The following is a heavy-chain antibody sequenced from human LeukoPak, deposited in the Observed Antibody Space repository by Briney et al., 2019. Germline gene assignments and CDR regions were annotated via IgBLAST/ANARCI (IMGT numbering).Heavy chain of an antibody. CDR2: IYYSGST. CDR1: GGSVSSYY. Sequence: SETLSLTCTVSGGSVSSYYWSWIRQPPGKGLEWLGYIYYSGSTNYNPSLKSRVTISVDTSKNHFSLKLSSVTAAGTAVYYCSRVRGAAAGSGDAFDIWGQGTMVTVSS. CDR3: SRVRGAAAGSGDAFDI. D-gene: IGHD6-13*01. V-gene: IGHV4-59*02. J-gene: IGHJ3*02.